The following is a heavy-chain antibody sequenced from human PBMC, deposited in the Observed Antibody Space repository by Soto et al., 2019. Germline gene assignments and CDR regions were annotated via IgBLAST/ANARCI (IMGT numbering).Heavy chain of an antibody. CDR2: ISWNSGSI. D-gene: IGHD2-15*01. J-gene: IGHJ4*02. Sequence: LRLSCAASGFTFDDYAMHWVRQAPGKGLEWVSGISWNSGSIGYADSVKGRFTISRDNAKNSLYLQMNSLRAEDTALYYCAKDRGGYCSGGSCYYHYFDYWGQGTLVTVSS. V-gene: IGHV3-9*01. CDR1: GFTFDDYA. CDR3: AKDRGGYCSGGSCYYHYFDY.